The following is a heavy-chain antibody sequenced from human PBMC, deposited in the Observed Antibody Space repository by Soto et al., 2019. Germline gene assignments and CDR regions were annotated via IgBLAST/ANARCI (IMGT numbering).Heavy chain of an antibody. V-gene: IGHV4-59*01. CDR3: ARRYGDAVDF. D-gene: IGHD4-17*01. Sequence: PSETLSLTCTVSGGSISSYYWSWIRQPPGKRLEWIGYIFYSGSTNYNPSLKSRVTISVDTSKNQFSLKLSSVTAADTAVYYCARRYGDAVDFWGQGTLVTVSS. CDR1: GGSISSYY. J-gene: IGHJ4*02. CDR2: IFYSGST.